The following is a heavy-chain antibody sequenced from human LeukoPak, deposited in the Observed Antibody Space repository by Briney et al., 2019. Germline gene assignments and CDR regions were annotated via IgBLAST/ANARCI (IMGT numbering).Heavy chain of an antibody. D-gene: IGHD6-19*01. V-gene: IGHV3-48*01. CDR2: ISGSGGTV. CDR1: GFTFSSYS. J-gene: IGHJ4*02. CDR3: AKDAAVALDY. Sequence: PGGSLRLSCAASGFTFSSYSMNWVRQAPGKGLEWLSYISGSGGTVYYADSVKGRLTISRDNAKSSLYLQTNGLRAEDTAVYYCAKDAAVALDYWGQGTLVTVSS.